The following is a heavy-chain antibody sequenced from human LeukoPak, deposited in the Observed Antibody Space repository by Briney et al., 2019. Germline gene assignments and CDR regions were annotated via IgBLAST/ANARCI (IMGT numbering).Heavy chain of an antibody. Sequence: PSETLSLTCTVSGGSISSYYWSWIRQPPGKGLEWIGYIYYSGSTNYNPSLKSRVTISVDTSKNQFSLKLSSVTAADTAVYYCARLLVVSSSRRPHYYYGMDVWGQGTTVTVSS. D-gene: IGHD6-13*01. CDR2: IYYSGST. CDR1: GGSISSYY. CDR3: ARLLVVSSSRRPHYYYGMDV. V-gene: IGHV4-59*08. J-gene: IGHJ6*02.